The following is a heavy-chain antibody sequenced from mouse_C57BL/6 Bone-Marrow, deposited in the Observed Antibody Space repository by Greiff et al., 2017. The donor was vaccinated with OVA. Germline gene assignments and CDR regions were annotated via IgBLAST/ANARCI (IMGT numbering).Heavy chain of an antibody. CDR3: ARWALRRGAWFAY. CDR2: IYPRSGNT. J-gene: IGHJ3*01. V-gene: IGHV1-81*01. Sequence: QVQLQQSGAELARPGASVKLSSKASGYTFTSYGISWVKQRTGQGLEWIGEIYPRSGNTYYNEKFKGKATLTADKSSSTAYMELRSLTSEDSAVYFCARWALRRGAWFAYWGQGTLVTVSA. CDR1: GYTFTSYG. D-gene: IGHD1-2*01.